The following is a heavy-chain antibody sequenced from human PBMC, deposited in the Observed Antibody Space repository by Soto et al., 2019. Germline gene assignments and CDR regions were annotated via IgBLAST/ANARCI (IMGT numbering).Heavy chain of an antibody. CDR3: ARGQDIVVVVAATRLGYYYYGMDV. V-gene: IGHV1-69*06. J-gene: IGHJ6*02. D-gene: IGHD2-15*01. CDR1: EGTFSSYA. Sequence: GASVKVYCKASEGTFSSYAISWVRQAPGQGLEWMGGIIPIFGTANYAQKFQGRVTITADKSTSTAYMELSSLRSEDTAVYYCARGQDIVVVVAATRLGYYYYGMDVWGQGTTVTVSS. CDR2: IIPIFGTA.